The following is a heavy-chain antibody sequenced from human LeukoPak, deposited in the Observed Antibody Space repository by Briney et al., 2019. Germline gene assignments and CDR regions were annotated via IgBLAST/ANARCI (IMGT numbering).Heavy chain of an antibody. CDR2: ISGSGGNT. V-gene: IGHV3-23*01. CDR1: GFTFSSYA. D-gene: IGHD2-2*01. J-gene: IGHJ4*02. Sequence: GGSLRLSCAASGFTFSSYAMSWVRQAPGKGLEWVSGISGSGGNTYYADSVKGRFTISRDNSKNTLYLQMDSLRAEDTAVYYCAKDRFGCSSTSCYSLDYWGQGTLVTVSS. CDR3: AKDRFGCSSTSCYSLDY.